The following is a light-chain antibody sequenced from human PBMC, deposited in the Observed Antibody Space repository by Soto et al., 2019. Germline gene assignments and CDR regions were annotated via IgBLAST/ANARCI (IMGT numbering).Light chain of an antibody. J-gene: IGKJ1*01. Sequence: DIQMTQSPSSLSASVGDRVTITCRASQTISNYLSWYQQRPGKAPNLLIYATSNLQSGVPSRFSGNGSGTDFTLAISSLQPEDFATYYCGQSYTAPWTFGQGTKVEIK. V-gene: IGKV1-39*01. CDR1: QTISNY. CDR2: ATS. CDR3: GQSYTAPWT.